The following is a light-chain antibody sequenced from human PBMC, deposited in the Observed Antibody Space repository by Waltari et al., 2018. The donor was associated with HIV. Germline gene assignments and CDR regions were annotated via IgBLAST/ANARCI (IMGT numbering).Light chain of an antibody. J-gene: IGLJ3*02. CDR1: SSDVGGHNL. CDR3: SSYADTNTRV. V-gene: IGLV2-14*02. Sequence: QSALTQPASMSGSPGQSITISCTATSSDVGGHNLVSWYQHHPGRAPKLIIYEVSKRPSGVSHRVAGSKSGNTASLTISGLQAEDEADYYCSSYADTNTRVFGGGTKLTVL. CDR2: EVS.